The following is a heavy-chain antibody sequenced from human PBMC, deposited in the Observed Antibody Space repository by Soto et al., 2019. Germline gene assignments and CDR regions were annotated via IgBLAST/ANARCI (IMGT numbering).Heavy chain of an antibody. CDR3: ARAHFWSGYWLAGMDV. Sequence: ASVKVSCKASGYTFTSYGISWVRQAPGQGLEWMGWISAYNGNTNYAQKLQGRVTMTTDTSTSTAYMELRSLRFDDTAVYYCARAHFWSGYWLAGMDVWGQGTTVTVSS. D-gene: IGHD3-3*02. V-gene: IGHV1-18*01. J-gene: IGHJ6*02. CDR2: ISAYNGNT. CDR1: GYTFTSYG.